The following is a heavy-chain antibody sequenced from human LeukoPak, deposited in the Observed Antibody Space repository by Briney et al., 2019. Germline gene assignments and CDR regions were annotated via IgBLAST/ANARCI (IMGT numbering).Heavy chain of an antibody. V-gene: IGHV4-61*02. D-gene: IGHD6-13*01. CDR2: IYTSGST. CDR3: ARAAADGMDV. J-gene: IGHJ6*02. Sequence: PSQTLSLTCTVSGGSISSGSYYWSWIRQPAGKGLEWIGRIYTSGSTNYNPSLKSRVTISVDTSKNQFSLKLSSVTAADTAVYYCARAAADGMDVWGQGTTVTVSS. CDR1: GGSISSGSYY.